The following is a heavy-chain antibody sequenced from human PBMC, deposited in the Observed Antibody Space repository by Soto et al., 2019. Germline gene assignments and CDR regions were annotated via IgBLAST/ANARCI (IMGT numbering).Heavy chain of an antibody. CDR3: ARCPLLEGAWFDP. V-gene: IGHV1-69*13. Sequence: SVKVSCKASGGTFSSYAISWVRQAPGQGLEWMGGIIPIFGTANYAQKFQGRVTITADESTSTAYMELSSLRSEDTAVYYCARCPLLEGAWFDPWGQGTLGTVSS. CDR1: GGTFSSYA. J-gene: IGHJ5*02. CDR2: IIPIFGTA.